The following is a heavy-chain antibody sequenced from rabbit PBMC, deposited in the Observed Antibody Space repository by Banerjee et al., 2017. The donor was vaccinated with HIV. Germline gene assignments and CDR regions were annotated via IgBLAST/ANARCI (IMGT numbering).Heavy chain of an antibody. CDR2: IYSGNGGT. J-gene: IGHJ3*01. V-gene: IGHV1S45*01. D-gene: IGHD8-1*01. Sequence: QEQLKETGGGLVQPGGSLTLSCKASGFDFSSYYMSWVRQAPGKGLEWIGCIYSGNGGTYYASWAKGRFTISKTSSTTVTLQMTSLTAADTATYFCARRDYGTSTYYDLWGQGTLVTVS. CDR1: GFDFSSYYM. CDR3: ARRDYGTSTYYDL.